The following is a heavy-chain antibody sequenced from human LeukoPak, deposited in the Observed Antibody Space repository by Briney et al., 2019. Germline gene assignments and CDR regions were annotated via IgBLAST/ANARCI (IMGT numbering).Heavy chain of an antibody. CDR2: ISGTGTGT. J-gene: IGHJ4*02. CDR3: AVVSQQLSALSDY. CDR1: GFTFSNYG. Sequence: PGGSLRLSCAASGFTFSNYGITWVRQAPGRGLEWVSVISGTGTGTYYADSVKGRFTISRDNAKNSLYLQMNSLRAEDTAVYYCAVVSQQLSALSDYWGQGTLVTVSS. D-gene: IGHD6-13*01. V-gene: IGHV3-23*01.